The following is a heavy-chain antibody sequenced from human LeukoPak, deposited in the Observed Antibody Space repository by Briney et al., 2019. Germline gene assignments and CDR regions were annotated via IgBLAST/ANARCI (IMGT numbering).Heavy chain of an antibody. D-gene: IGHD3-3*01. Sequence: PGGSLRLSCAASGFTFSSYAMSWVRQAPGKGLEWVAVIWYDGGNKYYADSVKGRFTISRDNSKNTLYLQMNSLRAEDTAVYYCAKDPLLYDFWSVAWGQGTLVTVSS. CDR3: AKDPLLYDFWSVA. CDR1: GFTFSSYA. J-gene: IGHJ5*02. V-gene: IGHV3-33*06. CDR2: IWYDGGNK.